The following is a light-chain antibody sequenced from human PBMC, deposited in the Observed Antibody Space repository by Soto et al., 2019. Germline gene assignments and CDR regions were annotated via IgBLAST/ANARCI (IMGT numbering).Light chain of an antibody. CDR2: GAS. CDR1: QSVSSSY. CDR3: QQYGSSPPWT. V-gene: IGKV3-20*01. Sequence: EIVLTQSPGTLSLSPGERATLYCRASQSVSSSYLAWYQQKPGQAPRLLIYGASSRATGIPDRFSGSGSGTDFALIIRRLEPEDCAVYYCQQYGSSPPWTFGQGIKV. J-gene: IGKJ1*01.